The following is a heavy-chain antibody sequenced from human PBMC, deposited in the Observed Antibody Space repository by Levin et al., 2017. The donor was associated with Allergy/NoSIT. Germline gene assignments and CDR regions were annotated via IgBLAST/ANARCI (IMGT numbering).Heavy chain of an antibody. V-gene: IGHV3-53*01. Sequence: GGSLRLSCAASGFSISTYYMTWVRQAPGKGLEWVSVLYSSGSTYYAHSVKGRFTISRDSSKNTLYLQMNSLTAEDAAVYYCARGFDDWVGMDVWGQGTTVTVSS. J-gene: IGHJ6*02. D-gene: IGHD3-16*01. CDR2: LYSSGST. CDR1: GFSISTYY. CDR3: ARGFDDWVGMDV.